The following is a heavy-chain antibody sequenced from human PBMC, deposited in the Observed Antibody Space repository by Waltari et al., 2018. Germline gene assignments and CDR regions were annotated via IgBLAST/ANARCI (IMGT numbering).Heavy chain of an antibody. J-gene: IGHJ6*02. CDR1: GGTFSSYA. V-gene: IGHV1-69*08. D-gene: IGHD6-13*01. Sequence: QVQLVQSGAEVKKPGSSVKVSCKASGGTFSSYAISWVRQAPGQGLEWMGRIIPIFGTANYAQKFQGRVTITADKSTSTAYMELSSLRSEDTAVYYCARGIAAPIGGWYYYGMDVWGQGTTVTVSS. CDR2: IIPIFGTA. CDR3: ARGIAAPIGGWYYYGMDV.